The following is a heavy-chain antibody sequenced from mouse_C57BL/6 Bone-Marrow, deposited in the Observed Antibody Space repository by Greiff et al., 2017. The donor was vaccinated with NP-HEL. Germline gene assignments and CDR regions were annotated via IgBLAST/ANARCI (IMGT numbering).Heavy chain of an antibody. V-gene: IGHV1-82*01. D-gene: IGHD4-1*01. CDR1: GYAFSSSW. CDR2: IYPGDGDN. CDR3: ARRGWDKGVYFDY. J-gene: IGHJ2*01. Sequence: QVQLQQSGPELVKPGASVKISCKASGYAFSSSWMNWVKQRPGKGLEWIGRIYPGDGDNNYNGKFKGKATLTADKSSSTAYMQLSSLTSEDSAVYFCARRGWDKGVYFDYWGQGTTLTVSS.